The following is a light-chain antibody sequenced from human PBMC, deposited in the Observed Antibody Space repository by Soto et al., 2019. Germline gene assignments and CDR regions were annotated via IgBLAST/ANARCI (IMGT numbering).Light chain of an antibody. CDR3: GTWDSSLSGVV. CDR1: SSNIGNGY. V-gene: IGLV1-51*01. CDR2: DND. Sequence: QSVLTQPPSVSAAPGQKVTISCSGSSSNIGNGYVSWYQQVPGAAPKLLIYDNDKRSSGIPDRFSGSKSGTSATLGITGLQTGDEADYYCGTWDSSLSGVVFGGGTQLTVL. J-gene: IGLJ2*01.